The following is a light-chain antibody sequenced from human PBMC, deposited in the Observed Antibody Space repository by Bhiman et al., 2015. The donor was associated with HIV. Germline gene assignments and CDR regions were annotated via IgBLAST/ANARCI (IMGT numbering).Light chain of an antibody. Sequence: SYELTQPPSVSVSPGQTASITCSGDRLGDKYASWYQQKPGQSPMLVIYQDNKRPSGIPERFSAPTSGNTATLTISGTQAMDEADYYCQVWDSSTAWVFGTGTKVTVL. CDR1: RLGDKY. V-gene: IGLV3-1*01. J-gene: IGLJ1*01. CDR2: QDN. CDR3: QVWDSSTAWV.